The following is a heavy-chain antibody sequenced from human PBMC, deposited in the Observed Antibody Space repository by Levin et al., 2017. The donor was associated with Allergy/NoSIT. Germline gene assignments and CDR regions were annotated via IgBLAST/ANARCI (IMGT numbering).Heavy chain of an antibody. CDR3: ARAETARFGY. CDR2: IRQYGSET. J-gene: IGHJ4*02. Sequence: PGGSLRLSCTASAFTFSDYCGGWVRQAPGKGLEWVAIIRQYGSETNYSDSVKGRFTITRDDATNSLHLQMKSLIAEDTAVDYCARAETARFGYWSQGTLVAVSS. D-gene: IGHD5-18*01. V-gene: IGHV3-7*02. CDR1: AFTFSDYC.